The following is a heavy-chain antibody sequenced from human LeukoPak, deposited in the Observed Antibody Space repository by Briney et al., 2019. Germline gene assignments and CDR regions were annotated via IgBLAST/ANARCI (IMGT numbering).Heavy chain of an antibody. CDR1: GFPFSSYS. CDR2: ISYDGSNK. CDR3: ASGPFNDFWSGHHGFDP. D-gene: IGHD3-3*01. Sequence: GSLSLSCAASGFPFSSYSMNWVRQAPGKGLEWVAVISYDGSNKYYADSVKGRFTISRDNSKNTLYLQMNSLRAEDTAVYYCASGPFNDFWSGHHGFDPWGQGTLVTVSS. V-gene: IGHV3-30*03. J-gene: IGHJ5*02.